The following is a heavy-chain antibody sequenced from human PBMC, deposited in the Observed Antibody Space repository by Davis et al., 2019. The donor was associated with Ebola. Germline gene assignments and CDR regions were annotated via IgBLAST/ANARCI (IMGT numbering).Heavy chain of an antibody. D-gene: IGHD2-8*02. J-gene: IGHJ4*02. Sequence: GESLKISCAASGISFSNYGMFWVRQAPGKVMEWVAVISPDGSDKNYADSGRGRFTITRDNSKNTLDLQMNSLRPEDTAVYYCVKTRSNWWNDALEIWGQGTLVTVSS. V-gene: IGHV3-30*18. CDR3: VKTRSNWWNDALEI. CDR1: GISFSNYG. CDR2: ISPDGSDK.